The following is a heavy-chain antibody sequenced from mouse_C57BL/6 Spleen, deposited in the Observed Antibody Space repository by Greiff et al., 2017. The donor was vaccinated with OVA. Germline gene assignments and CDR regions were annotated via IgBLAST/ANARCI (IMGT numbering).Heavy chain of an antibody. CDR1: GYSITSGYY. J-gene: IGHJ4*01. V-gene: IGHV3-6*01. CDR3: ARDKNYGSSSYYAMDY. Sequence: DVKLQESGPGLVKPSQSLSLTCSVTGYSITSGYYWNWIRQFPGNKLEWMGYISYDGSNNYNPSLKNRISITRDTSKNQFFLKLNSVTTEDTATYYCARDKNYGSSSYYAMDYWGQGTSVTVSS. D-gene: IGHD1-1*01. CDR2: ISYDGSN.